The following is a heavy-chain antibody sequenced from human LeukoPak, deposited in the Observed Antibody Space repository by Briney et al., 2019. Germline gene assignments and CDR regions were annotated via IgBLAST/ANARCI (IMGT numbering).Heavy chain of an antibody. CDR3: ARAAGDDYYYYYYMDG. D-gene: IGHD7-27*01. CDR2: INPNSGGT. J-gene: IGHJ6*03. Sequence: ASVKVSCKASGYTFTGYYMHWVRQAPGQGLEWMGWINPNSGGTNYAQKFQGRVTMTRDTSISTAYMELSRLRSDDTAVYYCARAAGDDYYYYYYMDGWGKGTTVTVSS. V-gene: IGHV1-2*02. CDR1: GYTFTGYY.